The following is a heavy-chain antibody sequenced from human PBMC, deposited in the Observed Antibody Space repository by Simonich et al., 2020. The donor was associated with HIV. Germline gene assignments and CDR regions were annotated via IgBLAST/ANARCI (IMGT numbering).Heavy chain of an antibody. J-gene: IGHJ4*02. CDR3: ARGWELLHAFDY. CDR1: GYTFINYA. Sequence: QVQLVQSGAEVKKPGASVKVSCKASGYTFINYAMHWVRQAPGQRLEGMGWINVGNGNTKDAQKFQGRVTITRDTSASTAYMELGSLRSEDTAVDYCARGWELLHAFDYWGQGTLVTVSS. D-gene: IGHD1-26*01. CDR2: INVGNGNT. V-gene: IGHV1-3*01.